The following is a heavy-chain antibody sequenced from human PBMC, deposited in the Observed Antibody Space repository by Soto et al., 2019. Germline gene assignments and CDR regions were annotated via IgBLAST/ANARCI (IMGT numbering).Heavy chain of an antibody. D-gene: IGHD3-16*01. V-gene: IGHV1-18*01. CDR2: ISAYNGNT. Sequence: QVQLVQSGAEVKKPGASVKVSCKTSGYTFTSYGISWVRQAPGQGLEWMGWISAYNGNTNYAQKLQDRVTMTTDTRTTTAYMELTSLRSDDTAVYYCAREGVRPYYSYGMDVWGQGTTVTVSS. CDR1: GYTFTSYG. J-gene: IGHJ6*02. CDR3: AREGVRPYYSYGMDV.